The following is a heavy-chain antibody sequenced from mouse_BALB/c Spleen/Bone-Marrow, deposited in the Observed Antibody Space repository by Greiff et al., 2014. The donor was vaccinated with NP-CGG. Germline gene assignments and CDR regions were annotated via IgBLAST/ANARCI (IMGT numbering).Heavy chain of an antibody. CDR2: INSNGGFT. V-gene: IGHV5-6-3*01. Sequence: EVMLVESGGGLVQPGGSLKLSCAASGFTFSSFGMSWVRQTPDKRLELVANINSNGGFTYYADNVKGRFTISRDNAMNTLYLQMRSLKSEDTAIYYCSRGVDYSSWFAYWGQGTLVTVSA. CDR3: SRGVDYSSWFAY. D-gene: IGHD2-4*01. J-gene: IGHJ3*01. CDR1: GFTFSSFG.